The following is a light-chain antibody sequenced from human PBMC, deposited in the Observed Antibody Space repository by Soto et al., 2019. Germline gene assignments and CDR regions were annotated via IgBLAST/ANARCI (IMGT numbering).Light chain of an antibody. CDR3: LRYSSSQWT. Sequence: LLTHSLGTLSLSPGERATLSCRASQSVSSNYLAWYQQKPGQAPRLLIFGASNRATGIPARFSGSGSGTDFTLTITGMEPEDFAVYFCLRYSSSQWTFGQGTKVDIK. V-gene: IGKV3-20*01. CDR2: GAS. J-gene: IGKJ1*01. CDR1: QSVSSNY.